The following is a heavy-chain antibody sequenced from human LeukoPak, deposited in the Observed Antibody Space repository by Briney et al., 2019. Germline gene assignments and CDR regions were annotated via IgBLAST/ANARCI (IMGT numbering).Heavy chain of an antibody. J-gene: IGHJ4*02. CDR1: GFTLTKYG. CDR3: ARDDDTTSHYSLFQY. D-gene: IGHD3-22*01. CDR2: LGAHGRSE. Sequence: GGSLRLSCAASGFTLTKYGMHWVRQAPGKGLEWVAVLGAHGRSEYYADSVKGRFSISRDTSRSTVYLQMNSLRAEDTAIYYCARDDDTTSHYSLFQYWGQGTRVTVSS. V-gene: IGHV3-33*01.